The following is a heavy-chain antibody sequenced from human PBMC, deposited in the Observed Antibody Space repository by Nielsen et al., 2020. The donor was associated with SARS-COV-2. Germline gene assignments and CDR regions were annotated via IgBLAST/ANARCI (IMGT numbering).Heavy chain of an antibody. CDR3: ALSQDYGDFRFDP. V-gene: IGHV3-20*01. D-gene: IGHD4-17*01. Sequence: GESQKFSSAASGFIFYDYGMSWVRQAPGKVLEWVLGINWNGGSTGYADSVKGRFTISRDNAKNSLYLQMNSLRAEDTALYHCALSQDYGDFRFDPWGQGTLVTVSS. CDR1: GFIFYDYG. CDR2: INWNGGST. J-gene: IGHJ5*02.